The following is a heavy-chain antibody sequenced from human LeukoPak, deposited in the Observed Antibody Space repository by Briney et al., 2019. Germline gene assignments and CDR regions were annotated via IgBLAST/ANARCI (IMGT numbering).Heavy chain of an antibody. CDR1: GFTFSSYA. V-gene: IGHV3-23*01. CDR2: ISGSGGST. D-gene: IGHD5-12*01. Sequence: GGSLRLSCAASGFTFSSYAMSWVRQAPGKGLEWVSAISGSGGSTYYADSVKGRFTISGDKSKNTLYLQMNSLRAEDTAIYYCATRTKRGYSGYDFFYWGQGTLVTVSS. CDR3: ATRTKRGYSGYDFFY. J-gene: IGHJ4*02.